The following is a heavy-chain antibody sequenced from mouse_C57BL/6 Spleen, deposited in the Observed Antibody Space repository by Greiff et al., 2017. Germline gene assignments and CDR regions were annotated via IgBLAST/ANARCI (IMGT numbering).Heavy chain of an antibody. V-gene: IGHV5-6*02. Sequence: DVMLQESGGDLVKPGGSLILSCAASGFTFSSYGMSWVRQTPDKRLEWVATISSGGSYTYYPDSVKGRFTISRDNAKNTLYLQMSSLKSEDTAMYYCARQDSSGFAYWGQGTLVTVSA. J-gene: IGHJ3*01. CDR3: ARQDSSGFAY. CDR2: ISSGGSYT. CDR1: GFTFSSYG. D-gene: IGHD2-12*01.